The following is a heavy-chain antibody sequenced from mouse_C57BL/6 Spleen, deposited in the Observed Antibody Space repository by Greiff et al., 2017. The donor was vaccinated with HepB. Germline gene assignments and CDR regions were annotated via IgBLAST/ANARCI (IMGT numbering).Heavy chain of an antibody. CDR2: IYPGDGDT. CDR1: GYAFSSSW. CDR3: AKGARATVDY. V-gene: IGHV1-82*01. J-gene: IGHJ4*01. Sequence: QVQLQQSGPELVKPGASVKISCKASGYAFSSSWMNWVKQRPGKGLEWIGRIYPGDGDTNYNGKFKGKATLTADKSSSTAYMQLSSLTSADSAVYVCAKGARATVDYWGQGTSVTVSS. D-gene: IGHD3-1*01.